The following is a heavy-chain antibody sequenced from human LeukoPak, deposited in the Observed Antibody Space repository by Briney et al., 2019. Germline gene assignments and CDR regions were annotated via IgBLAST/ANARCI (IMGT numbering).Heavy chain of an antibody. CDR3: ARDPLVTTTGYYYYGMDV. D-gene: IGHD4-17*01. Sequence: PGGSLRLSCAASGFTFSSYATKWVRQAPGKGRGWGSCISSSGSTIYYSDSVKRRFTISRDNAKHPLYLQMHSLRAEETAVYYCARDPLVTTTGYYYYGMDVWGQGITVTV. V-gene: IGHV3-48*03. CDR2: ISSSGSTI. CDR1: GFTFSSYA. J-gene: IGHJ6*02.